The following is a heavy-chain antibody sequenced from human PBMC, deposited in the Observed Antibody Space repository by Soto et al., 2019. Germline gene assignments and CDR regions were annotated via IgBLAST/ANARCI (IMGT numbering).Heavy chain of an antibody. V-gene: IGHV1-8*01. D-gene: IGHD6-19*01. J-gene: IGHJ4*02. CDR3: ATSGGGGYLY. CDR2: LNPNSGDT. CDR1: GYTFSSYD. Sequence: QVQLVQSGAEVKKPGASVKVSCKASGYTFSSYDINWVRQATGQGLEWMGWLNPNSGDTGYAQKFQGRVTLTRNTSINTAYTQLTSLPCDAKAVYYCATSGGGGYLYWGQGALVTVSS.